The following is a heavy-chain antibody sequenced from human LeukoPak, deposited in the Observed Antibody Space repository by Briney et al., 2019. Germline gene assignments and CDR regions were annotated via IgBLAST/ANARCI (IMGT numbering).Heavy chain of an antibody. V-gene: IGHV1-24*01. CDR2: FDPEDGET. Sequence: ASVKVSCKVSGYTLTELSMHWVRQAPGKGLEWMGGFDPEDGETIYAQKFQGRVTMTEDTSTDTAYMELSSLRSEDTAVYYCATVPAVVVAATVTYFDYWGQGTLVTVSS. D-gene: IGHD2-15*01. CDR1: GYTLTELS. CDR3: ATVPAVVVAATVTYFDY. J-gene: IGHJ4*02.